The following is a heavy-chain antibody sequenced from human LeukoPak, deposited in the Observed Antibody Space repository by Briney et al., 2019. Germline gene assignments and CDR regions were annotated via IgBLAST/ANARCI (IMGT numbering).Heavy chain of an antibody. CDR3: ARVAAAGLL. Sequence: SETLSLTCAVYGGSFSGYYWSWIRQPPGKGLEWIGEINHSGSTNYNPSLKSRVTISVDTSKNQFSLKLSSVTAADTAVYYCARVAAAGLLWGQGTLVTVSS. D-gene: IGHD6-13*01. CDR1: GGSFSGYY. CDR2: INHSGST. V-gene: IGHV4-34*01. J-gene: IGHJ4*02.